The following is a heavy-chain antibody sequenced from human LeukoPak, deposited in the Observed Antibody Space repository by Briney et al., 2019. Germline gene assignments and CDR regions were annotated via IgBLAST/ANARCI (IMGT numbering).Heavy chain of an antibody. CDR3: ARGKTTGTTPKLYYYYYMDV. V-gene: IGHV4-34*01. CDR1: GGSFSGYY. CDR2: INHSGST. D-gene: IGHD1-1*01. Sequence: SETLSLTCAVYGGSFSGYYWSWIRQPPGKGLEWIGEINHSGSTNYNPSLKSRVTISVDTSKNQFSLKLSSVTAADTAVYYRARGKTTGTTPKLYYYYYMDVWGKGTTVTVSS. J-gene: IGHJ6*03.